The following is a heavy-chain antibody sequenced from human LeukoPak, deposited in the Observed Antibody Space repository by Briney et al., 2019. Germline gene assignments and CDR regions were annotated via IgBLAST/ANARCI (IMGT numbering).Heavy chain of an antibody. CDR3: ARAHSARAHSGSYSFDY. D-gene: IGHD1-26*01. CDR2: INPNSGGT. Sequence: ASVKVSCKASGYTFTDYYMHWVRPAPGQGLEWMGWINPNSGGTNYAQKFQGRVTMTRDTFISTAYIELSRLRSVDTAVYYCARAHSARAHSGSYSFDYWDQGTLVTVSS. CDR1: GYTFTDYY. V-gene: IGHV1-2*02. J-gene: IGHJ4*02.